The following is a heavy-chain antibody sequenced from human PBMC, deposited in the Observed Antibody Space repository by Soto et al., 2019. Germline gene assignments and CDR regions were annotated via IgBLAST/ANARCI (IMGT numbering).Heavy chain of an antibody. V-gene: IGHV1-69*08. CDR3: AGPDFGDYWYFDL. CDR2: IIPALGTA. D-gene: IGHD4-17*01. CDR1: GGTFSSHT. J-gene: IGHJ2*01. Sequence: QAQLVQSGAEVKKPGSSVKVSCKASGGTFSSHTFSWVRQAPGQGLEWMGRIIPALGTATYAQKFQGRVTGNADESGRRVYIELNSRRSEAKALYYCAGPDFGDYWYFDLWGRGTLVTVSS.